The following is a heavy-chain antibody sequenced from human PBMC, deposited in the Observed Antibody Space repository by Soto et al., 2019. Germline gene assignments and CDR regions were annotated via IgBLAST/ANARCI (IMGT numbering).Heavy chain of an antibody. CDR2: VISASGSV. CDR3: ARVGSRDAYNYVLDQ. CDR1: GRIFSSFP. V-gene: IGHV1-69*06. Sequence: QVQVVQSGAEVKKPGSSVKISCNASGRIFSSFPTSWVRQVPGQGLEWMGGVISASGSVTYAPKFQGRVTMTAVNSACIGYMELTSLTSEDTAIYYCARVGSRDAYNYVLDQWGPGTMVTVSS. D-gene: IGHD5-18*01. J-gene: IGHJ1*01.